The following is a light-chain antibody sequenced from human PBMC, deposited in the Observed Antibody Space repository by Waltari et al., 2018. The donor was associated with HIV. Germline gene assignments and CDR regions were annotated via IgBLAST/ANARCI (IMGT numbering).Light chain of an antibody. CDR3: NSYRSSTTPCV. J-gene: IGLJ1*01. V-gene: IGLV2-14*01. Sequence: QSALTQPASASGSPGQSITIPCTGTSSDAGGHNYFPWYQQHPGKAPKLLIYEVSNRPSGVSNRFSGSKSGNTASMTISGLQAEDEADYYCNSYRSSTTPCVFGTGTKVTVL. CDR1: SSDAGGHNY. CDR2: EVS.